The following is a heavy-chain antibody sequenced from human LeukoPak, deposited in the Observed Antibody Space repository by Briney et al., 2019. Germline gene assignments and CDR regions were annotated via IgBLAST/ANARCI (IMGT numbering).Heavy chain of an antibody. Sequence: SQTLSLTCTVSGGSISSGSYYWSWIRQPAGKGLEWIGRIYTSGSTNYNPSLKSRVTISVDTSKNQFSLKLSSVTAADTAVYYCATVDTAMVSNYWGQGTLVTVSS. D-gene: IGHD5-18*01. CDR1: GGSISSGSYY. CDR2: IYTSGST. CDR3: ATVDTAMVSNY. V-gene: IGHV4-61*02. J-gene: IGHJ4*02.